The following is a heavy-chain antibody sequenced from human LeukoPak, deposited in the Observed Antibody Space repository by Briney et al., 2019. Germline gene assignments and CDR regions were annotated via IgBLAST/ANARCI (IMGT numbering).Heavy chain of an antibody. CDR3: ARDRGDYIFDY. Sequence: SETLSLTCTVSGDSISSGNYYWGWFRQPPEKGLEWIGNIYSSGTTYYNPSLRSQVTMSVDTSKSQFSLKVTSVTAADTAVYYCARDRGDYIFDYWGQGTLVTVSS. V-gene: IGHV4-39*07. CDR1: GDSISSGNYY. D-gene: IGHD4-17*01. CDR2: IYSSGTT. J-gene: IGHJ4*02.